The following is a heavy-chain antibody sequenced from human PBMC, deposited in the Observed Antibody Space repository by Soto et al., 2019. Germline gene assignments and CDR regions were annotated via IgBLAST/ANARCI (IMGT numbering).Heavy chain of an antibody. Sequence: QVQLVQSGAEVKKPGSSVKVSCKASGGTFSTYAISWVRQAPGQGLEWMGGIIPMFGTANYAQKFRGRVTITADESTSTAYMELSSLRSEDTAVYYCARDQGMKSHLGVVVTPPSYYYGMDVWGQGTTVTVSS. D-gene: IGHD3-22*01. J-gene: IGHJ6*02. CDR3: ARDQGMKSHLGVVVTPPSYYYGMDV. V-gene: IGHV1-69*01. CDR2: IIPMFGTA. CDR1: GGTFSTYA.